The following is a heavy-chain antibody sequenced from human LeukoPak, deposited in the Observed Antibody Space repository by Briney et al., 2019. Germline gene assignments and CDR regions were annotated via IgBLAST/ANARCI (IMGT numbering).Heavy chain of an antibody. D-gene: IGHD2-15*01. J-gene: IGHJ6*03. V-gene: IGHV3-30*02. CDR2: IRYDGSNK. CDR3: ARSPLVVVAATRLESYYYMDV. CDR1: EFTFSRYG. Sequence: GGSLRLSCAASEFTFSRYGMHWVRQAPGKGLEWVAFIRYDGSNKYYADSVKGRFTISRDNSKNTLYLQMNSLRSEDTAVYYCARSPLVVVAATRLESYYYMDVWGKGTTVTVSS.